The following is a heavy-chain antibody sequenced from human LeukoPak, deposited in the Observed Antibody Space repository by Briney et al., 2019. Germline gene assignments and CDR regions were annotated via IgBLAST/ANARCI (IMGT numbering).Heavy chain of an antibody. CDR3: ATYSSLNRREFQY. CDR1: GFTFSNYW. CDR2: IKTDGSEK. J-gene: IGHJ1*01. D-gene: IGHD3-22*01. Sequence: GGSLRLSCEGSGFTFSNYWMGWVRQAPGKGLQWVANIKTDGSEKYYVDSVKGRFTISRDNAKNSLYLQMNSLRAEDTAVYYCATYSSLNRREFQYWGQGTLVTVSS. V-gene: IGHV3-7*01.